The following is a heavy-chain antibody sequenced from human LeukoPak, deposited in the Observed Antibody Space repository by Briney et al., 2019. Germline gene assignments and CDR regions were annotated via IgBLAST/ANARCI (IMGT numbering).Heavy chain of an antibody. CDR3: ARTRPDPNYYYYMDV. CDR1: GGSISSYY. CDR2: IYYSGST. V-gene: IGHV4-59*01. J-gene: IGHJ6*03. Sequence: SETLSLTCTVSGGSISSYYWSWIRQPPGKGLEWIGYIYYSGSTNYNPSLKSRVTISVDTSKNQFSLKLSSVTAADTAAYYCARTRPDPNYYYYMDVWGKGTTVTVSS.